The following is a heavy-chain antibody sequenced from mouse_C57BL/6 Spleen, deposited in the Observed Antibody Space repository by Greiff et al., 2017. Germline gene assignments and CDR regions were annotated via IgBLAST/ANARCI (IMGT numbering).Heavy chain of an antibody. D-gene: IGHD1-1*01. Sequence: QVQLQPSGPELVKPGASVKISCKASGYAFSSSWMNWVKQRPGKGLEWIGRIYPGDGDTNYNGKFKGKATLTADKSSSTAYMQLSSLQSEDSAVYFCARAGYYGDYFGYWGQGTTLTVSS. CDR1: GYAFSSSW. V-gene: IGHV1-82*01. CDR3: ARAGYYGDYFGY. CDR2: IYPGDGDT. J-gene: IGHJ2*01.